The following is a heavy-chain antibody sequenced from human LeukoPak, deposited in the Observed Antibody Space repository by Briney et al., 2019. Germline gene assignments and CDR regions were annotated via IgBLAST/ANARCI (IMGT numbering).Heavy chain of an antibody. V-gene: IGHV3-30*03. CDR2: IIYDGSNK. D-gene: IGHD3-3*01. Sequence: PGGSLRLSCAASGFTFSIYGMHWVRQAPGKGLEWVAAIIYDGSNKYYADSVKGRFTISRDNSKNTLDLQMSSLRAEDTAIYYCAHHGGGTIRIAAFDIWGQGTMVTVSS. J-gene: IGHJ3*02. CDR3: AHHGGGTIRIAAFDI. CDR1: GFTFSIYG.